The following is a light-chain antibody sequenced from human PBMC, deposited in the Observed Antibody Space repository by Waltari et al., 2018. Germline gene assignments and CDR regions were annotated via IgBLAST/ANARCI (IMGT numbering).Light chain of an antibody. Sequence: EIVMTQTPLSLSVTPGQTASIFCKSSQSLSDSNGKNYLYWYLQKPGQPPQLLIYEVSNRFPGVPDRVSGSGSETDFALKISRVEAEDVGVYYCMQSIELPRTFGQGTKVEIK. V-gene: IGKV2D-29*01. CDR1: QSLSDSNGKNY. CDR3: MQSIELPRT. CDR2: EVS. J-gene: IGKJ1*01.